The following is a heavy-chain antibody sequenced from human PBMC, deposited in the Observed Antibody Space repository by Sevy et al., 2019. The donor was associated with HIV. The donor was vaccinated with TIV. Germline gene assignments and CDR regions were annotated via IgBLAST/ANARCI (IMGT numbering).Heavy chain of an antibody. Sequence: GGSLRLSCAASGFPVSSNYMNWVRQAPGKGLEWVSVIYSDGTTYHTAAGKGRFTISRDNSKNSAYLQMSSVTVEDRGIYCCSGYYSWGQGTLVTVSS. CDR3: SGYYS. J-gene: IGHJ4*02. CDR1: GFPVSSNY. D-gene: IGHD2-21*01. V-gene: IGHV3-66*01. CDR2: IYSDGTT.